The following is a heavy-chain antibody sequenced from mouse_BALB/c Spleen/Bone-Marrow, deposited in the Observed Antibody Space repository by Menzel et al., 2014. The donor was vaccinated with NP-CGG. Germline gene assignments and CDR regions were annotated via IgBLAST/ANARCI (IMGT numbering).Heavy chain of an antibody. CDR1: GFTFXSYA. Sequence: EVKVVESGGGLVKPGGSLKLSCAAPGFTFXSYAMSWVCQTPEKRLEWVAAISSGGSYIYYPDSVKGRFTISRDNAKNTLYLQMSSLRSEDTAMYYCARRYGNYGAMDYWGQGTSVTVSS. CDR3: ARRYGNYGAMDY. CDR2: ISSGGSYI. J-gene: IGHJ4*01. D-gene: IGHD2-10*02. V-gene: IGHV5-9-1*01.